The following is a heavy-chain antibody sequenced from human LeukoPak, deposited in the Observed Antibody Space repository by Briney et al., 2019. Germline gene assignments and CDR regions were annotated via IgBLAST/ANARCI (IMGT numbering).Heavy chain of an antibody. Sequence: ASVKVSCKASGYTFTGYYMHWVRQAPGQGLEWMGWINTNTGNPTYAQGFTGRFVFSLDTSVSTAYLQISSLKAEDTAVYYCASGPYYYYYYMDVWGKGTTVTVSS. CDR1: GYTFTGYY. D-gene: IGHD3-10*01. CDR2: INTNTGNP. V-gene: IGHV7-4-1*02. J-gene: IGHJ6*03. CDR3: ASGPYYYYYYMDV.